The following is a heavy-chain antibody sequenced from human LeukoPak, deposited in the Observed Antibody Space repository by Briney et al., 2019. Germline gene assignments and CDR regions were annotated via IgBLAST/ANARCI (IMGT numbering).Heavy chain of an antibody. Sequence: TLSLTCTVSGGSISSGSYFWSWIRQPAGKGLEGIGRIYTRGSTNYNPPLKSRATISVDTSKNQFSLKLSSVPAADTAVYYCARGGSGWNYYYYYMDVWGKGTTVTISS. J-gene: IGHJ6*03. CDR3: ARGGSGWNYYYYYMDV. CDR1: GGSISSGSYF. D-gene: IGHD6-19*01. V-gene: IGHV4-61*02. CDR2: IYTRGST.